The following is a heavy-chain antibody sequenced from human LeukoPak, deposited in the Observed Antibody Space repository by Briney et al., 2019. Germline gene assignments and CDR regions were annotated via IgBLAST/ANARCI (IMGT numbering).Heavy chain of an antibody. CDR2: ISSRSTTI. V-gene: IGHV3-48*02. Sequence: PGGSLRLSCAASGCTFSDYSMNWVRQAPGKGLEWVSYISSRSTTIWYEDSVKGRFTISRDNANNSLYLQMNSLRDEDTAVYYCARDGYDYNAGDYWGQGTLVTVSS. J-gene: IGHJ4*02. CDR3: ARDGYDYNAGDY. D-gene: IGHD5-12*01. CDR1: GCTFSDYS.